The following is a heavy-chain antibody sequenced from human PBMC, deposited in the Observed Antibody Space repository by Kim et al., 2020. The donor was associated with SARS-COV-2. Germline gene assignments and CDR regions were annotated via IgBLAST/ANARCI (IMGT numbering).Heavy chain of an antibody. J-gene: IGHJ4*02. V-gene: IGHV4-39*01. CDR3: ASVKCNYGRNFDY. Sequence: SNPSLKSRVTISVDTSKNQFSLRLSSVTAADTAVYYCASVKCNYGRNFDYWGQGTLVTVSS. D-gene: IGHD4-17*01.